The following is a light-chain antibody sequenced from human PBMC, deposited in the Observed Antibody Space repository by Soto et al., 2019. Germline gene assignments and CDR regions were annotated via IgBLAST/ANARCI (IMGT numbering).Light chain of an antibody. CDR3: CSYAGSYTGV. Sequence: QSALTQPRSVSGSPGQSVTISCTGTSSDVGGYNYVSWYQQHPGKAPKLMIYDVSKRPSGVPDRFSGSKSGNTAPLTISGLQAEDEADYYCCSYAGSYTGVFGTGTKLTVL. J-gene: IGLJ1*01. CDR2: DVS. V-gene: IGLV2-11*01. CDR1: SSDVGGYNY.